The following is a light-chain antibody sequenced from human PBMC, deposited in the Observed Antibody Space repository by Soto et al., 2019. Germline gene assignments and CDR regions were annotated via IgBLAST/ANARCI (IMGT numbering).Light chain of an antibody. CDR1: SSNIGGNT. CDR3: AAWDDRLNGPV. J-gene: IGLJ1*01. Sequence: QSVLTQPPSASGTPGQRVTISCSGSSSNIGGNTVNWYQQLPGTAPKLLIYGNNQRPSGVPDRFSGSKSATSASLAISGLQSEDEAEYYCAAWDDRLNGPVFGTGTKLTVL. CDR2: GNN. V-gene: IGLV1-44*01.